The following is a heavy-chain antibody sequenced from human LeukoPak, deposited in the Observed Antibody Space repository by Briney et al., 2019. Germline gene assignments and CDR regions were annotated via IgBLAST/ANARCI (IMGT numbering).Heavy chain of an antibody. CDR2: FDPEEGET. CDR1: GYTLTELS. D-gene: IGHD5-18*01. Sequence: VASVKVSCKVSGYTLTELSMHWVRQTPGKGLEWMGGFDPEEGETIYAQKFQGRVTMTEDTSTDTAYMELSSLRSEDTAVYYCARAGYSYGYLGYFDYWGQGTLVTVSS. CDR3: ARAGYSYGYLGYFDY. V-gene: IGHV1-24*01. J-gene: IGHJ4*02.